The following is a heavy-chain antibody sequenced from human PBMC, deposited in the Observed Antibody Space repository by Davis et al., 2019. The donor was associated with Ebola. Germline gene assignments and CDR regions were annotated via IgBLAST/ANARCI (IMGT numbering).Heavy chain of an antibody. CDR1: GDSISSSSYY. V-gene: IGHV4-39*07. CDR3: ARGVGATRPVFVD. J-gene: IGHJ4*02. Sequence: MPSETLSLTCTVSGDSISSSSYYWGWIRQPPGKGLEWIGSIYYSGSTYYNPSLQSRVTMSLDTSKNQLSLKLRSVTAADTAMYYCARGVGATRPVFVDWGQGTLVIVSS. D-gene: IGHD6-6*01. CDR2: IYYSGST.